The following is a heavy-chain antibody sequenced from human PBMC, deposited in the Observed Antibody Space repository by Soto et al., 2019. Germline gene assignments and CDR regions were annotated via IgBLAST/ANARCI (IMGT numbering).Heavy chain of an antibody. Sequence: EVQLLESGGGLVQPGGSLRLSCAASGFTFSSYAMSWARQAPGKGLEWVSAISGSGGSTYYADSVKGRFTISRDNSKNTLYLQMNSLRAEDTAVYYCAKGAATITSYYYGMDVWGQGTTVTVSS. V-gene: IGHV3-23*01. CDR3: AKGAATITSYYYGMDV. CDR1: GFTFSSYA. J-gene: IGHJ6*02. CDR2: ISGSGGST. D-gene: IGHD5-12*01.